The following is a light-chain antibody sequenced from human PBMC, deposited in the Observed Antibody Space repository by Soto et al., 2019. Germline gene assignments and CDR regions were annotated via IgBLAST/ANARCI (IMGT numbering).Light chain of an antibody. CDR3: TSYVGNDIWV. J-gene: IGLJ3*02. Sequence: QSALTQPPSASGCPGQSVTISCTGTSSDVGAYKYVSWYQQYPGKAPKLMIYEVTKRPSGVPDRFSGSKSGNTASLTVSGLQAEDEADYYCTSYVGNDIWVFGGGTKRTVL. CDR2: EVT. V-gene: IGLV2-8*01. CDR1: SSDVGAYKY.